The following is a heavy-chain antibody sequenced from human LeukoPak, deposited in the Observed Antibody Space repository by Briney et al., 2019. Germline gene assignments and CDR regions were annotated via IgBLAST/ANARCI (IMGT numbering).Heavy chain of an antibody. V-gene: IGHV3-15*01. Sequence: EGSLRLSCLTSGFTFVNASMSWVRQAPGKGLEWVGLMKSKPEGGTTFYAAPVRGRFTISRDDSRNTLYLQMTSLTIGDTGVYYCTTGNPWGQGTLVTVSS. CDR3: TTGNP. J-gene: IGHJ5*02. CDR1: GFTFVNAS. CDR2: MKSKPEGGTT.